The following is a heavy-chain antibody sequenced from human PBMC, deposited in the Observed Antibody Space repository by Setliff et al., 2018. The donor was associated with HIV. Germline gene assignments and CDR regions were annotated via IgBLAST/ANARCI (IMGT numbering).Heavy chain of an antibody. D-gene: IGHD3-10*01. J-gene: IGHJ6*02. CDR1: GQFISDGYY. Sequence: SETLSLTCTVSGQFISDGYYWGWIRQPPGKGLEWIGSVYHSGKTYYNPSLKSRVTMSADTSNNQFSLDLTSVTAADTAVYYCARVWEFIDTYCMDVWGQGTLVTVSS. CDR3: ARVWEFIDTYCMDV. V-gene: IGHV4-38-2*02. CDR2: VYHSGKT.